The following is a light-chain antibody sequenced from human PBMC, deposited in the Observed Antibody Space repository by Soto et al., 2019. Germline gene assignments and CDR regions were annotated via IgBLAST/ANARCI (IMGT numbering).Light chain of an antibody. V-gene: IGKV3D-15*01. Sequence: EIVMTQSPATLSVSPGERATLSCRASQSVSSNLAWYQQKPGQAPRLLIYGASTRATGIPARFSGSGSGTEFTLTISSLPSEDFAVYYCQQYNNWPPVYTFGQGTKLEIK. CDR1: QSVSSN. J-gene: IGKJ2*01. CDR3: QQYNNWPPVYT. CDR2: GAS.